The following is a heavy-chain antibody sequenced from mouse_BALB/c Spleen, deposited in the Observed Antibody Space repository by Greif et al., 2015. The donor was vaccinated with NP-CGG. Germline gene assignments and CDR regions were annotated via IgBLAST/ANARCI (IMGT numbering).Heavy chain of an antibody. CDR2: IDPANGNT. D-gene: IGHD2-14*01. J-gene: IGHJ4*01. Sequence: VQLQQSGAELVKPGASVKLSCTASGFNIKDTYMHWVKQRPEQGLEWIGRIDPANGNTKYDPKFQGKATITADTSSNTAYPQLSSLTSEDTAVYYCASRYYRYGRDAMDYWGQGTSVTVSS. CDR1: GFNIKDTY. CDR3: ASRYYRYGRDAMDY. V-gene: IGHV14-3*02.